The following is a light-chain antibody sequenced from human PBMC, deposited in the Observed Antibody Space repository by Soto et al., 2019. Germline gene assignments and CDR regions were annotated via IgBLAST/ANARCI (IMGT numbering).Light chain of an antibody. CDR3: QQYNNWPGWA. Sequence: EIVMTQSPVTLSVSPGERVTLSCRASQSISSNLAWYQQKPGQAPRLLIYGASTRATGIPARFSGSGSGTEFTLTISSLQSEDFAVYYCQQYNNWPGWAFGQGTQGGNQT. CDR2: GAS. J-gene: IGKJ1*01. CDR1: QSISSN. V-gene: IGKV3-15*01.